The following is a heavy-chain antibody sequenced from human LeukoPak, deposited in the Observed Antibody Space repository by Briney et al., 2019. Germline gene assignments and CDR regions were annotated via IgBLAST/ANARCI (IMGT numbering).Heavy chain of an antibody. V-gene: IGHV3-48*04. Sequence: PGGSLRLSCAASGFTFSSYSMNWVRQAPGKGLEWVSYISSSSSTIYYADSVKGRFTISRDNAKNSLYLQMNSLRAEDTAVYYCARDPPARRRYFDYWGQGTLVTVSS. D-gene: IGHD6-6*01. CDR1: GFTFSSYS. J-gene: IGHJ4*02. CDR3: ARDPPARRRYFDY. CDR2: ISSSSSTI.